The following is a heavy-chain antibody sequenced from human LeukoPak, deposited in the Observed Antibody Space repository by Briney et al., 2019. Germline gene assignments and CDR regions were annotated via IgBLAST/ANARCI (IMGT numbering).Heavy chain of an antibody. J-gene: IGHJ4*02. Sequence: ASVKVSCKASGYTFIDDYMHWVRQAPGQGLEWMGRINPKSGGTSSARKFQGRVTVTRDTSISTVYMELSRLTSDDTAVYYCARSPSGWYGDHWGQGTLVPVSS. D-gene: IGHD6-19*01. CDR1: GYTFIDDY. CDR2: INPKSGGT. V-gene: IGHV1-2*06. CDR3: ARSPSGWYGDH.